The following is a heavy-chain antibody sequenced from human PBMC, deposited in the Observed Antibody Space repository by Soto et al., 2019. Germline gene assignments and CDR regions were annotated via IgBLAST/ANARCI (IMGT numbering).Heavy chain of an antibody. V-gene: IGHV4-59*01. J-gene: IGHJ4*02. CDR2: IYYSGST. Sequence: SGTCTVSVGSISSYYWSCSRQPPGKGLEWMGYIYYSGSTNYNPSLKSRVTISVDTSKSQFSLKLSSVTAADTAVYYGARRTGQQPEYYFDYWGQGTLVTVSS. CDR1: VGSISSYY. CDR3: ARRTGQQPEYYFDY. D-gene: IGHD6-13*01.